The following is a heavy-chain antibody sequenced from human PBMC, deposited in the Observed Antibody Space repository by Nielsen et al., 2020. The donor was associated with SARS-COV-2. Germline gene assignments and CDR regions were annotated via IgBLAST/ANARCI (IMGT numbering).Heavy chain of an antibody. CDR1: GYSFSTYW. CDR2: INPGDSEV. D-gene: IGHD6-19*01. V-gene: IGHV5-51*01. J-gene: IGHJ2*01. Sequence: GESLKISCTTLGYSFSTYWIGWVRQMPGKGLEWMGMINPGDSEVRYKPSFRGQVTISADRSTSTAYLQWSSLEASDTAMYYCATLGRRNSGLNWYFELWGRGTFVTVSS. CDR3: ATLGRRNSGLNWYFEL.